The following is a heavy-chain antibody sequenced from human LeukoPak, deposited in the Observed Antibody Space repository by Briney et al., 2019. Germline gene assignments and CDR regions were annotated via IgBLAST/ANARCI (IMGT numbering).Heavy chain of an antibody. CDR3: AKQRRDLLTGSTNDY. CDR1: GFTFRSYG. D-gene: IGHD3-9*01. V-gene: IGHV3-30*02. J-gene: IGHJ4*02. Sequence: PGGSLRLSCAASGFTFRSYGMHWVRQAPGKGLEWEAFIRYDGSNKYYADSVKGRFTISRDNSKNTLYLQMNSLRTEDTAVYYCAKQRRDLLTGSTNDYWGQGTLVTVSS. CDR2: IRYDGSNK.